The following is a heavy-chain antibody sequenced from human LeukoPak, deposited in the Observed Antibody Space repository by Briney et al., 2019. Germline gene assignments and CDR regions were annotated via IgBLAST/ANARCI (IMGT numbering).Heavy chain of an antibody. Sequence: VASVKVSFKASGGTFSSYTISWVRQAPGQGLEWMGRIIPILGIANYAQKFQGRVTITADKSTSTAYMELSSLRSEDTAVYYCARTGGYCSGGSCYPNYGMDVWGQGTTVTVSS. CDR3: ARTGGYCSGGSCYPNYGMDV. V-gene: IGHV1-69*02. CDR2: IIPILGIA. CDR1: GGTFSSYT. D-gene: IGHD2-15*01. J-gene: IGHJ6*02.